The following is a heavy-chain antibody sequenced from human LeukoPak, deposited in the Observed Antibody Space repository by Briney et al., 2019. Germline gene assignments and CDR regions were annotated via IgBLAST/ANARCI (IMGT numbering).Heavy chain of an antibody. CDR1: GFTFSSYS. CDR3: ARVVGMIVSPYQYYYYGMDV. D-gene: IGHD3-22*01. V-gene: IGHV3-21*01. Sequence: PGGSLRLSCAASGFTFSSYSMNWVRQAPGKGLEWVSSISSSSSYIYYADSVKGRFTISRDNAKNSLYLQMNSLRAEDTAVYYCARVVGMIVSPYQYYYYGMDVWGQGTTVTVSS. CDR2: ISSSSSYI. J-gene: IGHJ6*02.